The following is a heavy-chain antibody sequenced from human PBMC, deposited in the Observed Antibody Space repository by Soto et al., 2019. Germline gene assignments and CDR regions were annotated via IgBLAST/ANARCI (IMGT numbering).Heavy chain of an antibody. D-gene: IGHD6-13*01. CDR1: GFTFSSYA. CDR2: ISGSGGST. V-gene: IGHV3-23*01. Sequence: GGSLRLSCAASGFTFSSYAMSWVRQAPGKGLEWVSAISGSGGSTYYADSVKGRFTISRDNSKNTLYLQMNSLRAEDTAYIYCGKDHLLPGTSSWYYFAYGGQGTLSPSPQ. CDR3: GKDHLLPGTSSWYYFAY. J-gene: IGHJ4*02.